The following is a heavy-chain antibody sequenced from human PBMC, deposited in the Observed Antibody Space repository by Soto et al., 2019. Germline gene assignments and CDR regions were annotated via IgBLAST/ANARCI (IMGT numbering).Heavy chain of an antibody. Sequence: GGSLRLSCAASGFTFSSYAMSWVRQAPGKGLEWVSAISGSGGSTYYADSVKGRFTISRDNSKNTLYLQMNSLRAEDTAVYYCAKPVLEDYYYYYMEVWGKGTTVTVSS. CDR1: GFTFSSYA. J-gene: IGHJ6*03. V-gene: IGHV3-23*01. CDR3: AKPVLEDYYYYYMEV. D-gene: IGHD3-3*01. CDR2: ISGSGGST.